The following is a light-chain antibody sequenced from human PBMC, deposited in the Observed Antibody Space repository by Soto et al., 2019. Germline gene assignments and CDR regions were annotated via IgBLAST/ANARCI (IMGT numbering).Light chain of an antibody. Sequence: EIQLTQSPSYMSTFVGDSIPITCRASQSISSYLNWYQQKPGKVPKRLIYAASSLQSGGPSRFSGSGSGTEFTLTISSLQPEDFATYYCQQANSFPITFGQGTRVEN. CDR3: QQANSFPIT. V-gene: IGKV1-39*01. J-gene: IGKJ5*01. CDR2: AAS. CDR1: QSISSY.